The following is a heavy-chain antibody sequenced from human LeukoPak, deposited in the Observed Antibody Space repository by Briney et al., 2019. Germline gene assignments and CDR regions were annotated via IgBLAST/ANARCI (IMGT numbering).Heavy chain of an antibody. J-gene: IGHJ6*02. D-gene: IGHD5-18*01. Sequence: GGSLRLSCAASGFTFSSYWMSWVRQAPGKGLEWVATIKKVGSEKYYVDSVKGRFTISRDNAKNSLYLQMNSLRAEDTAVYYCARDVEYSYGYEYYYYGMDVWGQGTTVTVSS. V-gene: IGHV3-7*01. CDR1: GFTFSSYW. CDR3: ARDVEYSYGYEYYYYGMDV. CDR2: IKKVGSEK.